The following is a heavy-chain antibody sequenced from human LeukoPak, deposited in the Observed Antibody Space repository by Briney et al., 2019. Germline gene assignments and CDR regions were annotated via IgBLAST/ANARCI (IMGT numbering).Heavy chain of an antibody. CDR3: AKDGGNDDVYYFDY. CDR2: ISGSGGRT. D-gene: IGHD4-23*01. CDR1: GFTFSSYA. V-gene: IGHV3-23*01. Sequence: GGSLRLSCAASGFTFSSYAMSWVRQAPGKGLEWVSGISGSGGRTYYADSVKGRFTISRDNSKNTLYLQMNSLRAEDTAIYYCAKDGGNDDVYYFDYWGQGTLVTVSS. J-gene: IGHJ4*02.